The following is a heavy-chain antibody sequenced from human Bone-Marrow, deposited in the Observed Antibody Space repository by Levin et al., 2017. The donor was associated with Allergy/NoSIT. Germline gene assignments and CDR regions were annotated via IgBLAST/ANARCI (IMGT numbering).Heavy chain of an antibody. J-gene: IGHJ4*02. Sequence: GGSLRLSCAASGYPFSDYFLHWVRQVPGQGLEWMGWINPGSGATKYAQKFEGRVTMTRDTSSTTAYMELKGLRSDDTAVYFCARALWFGESQFYFQDWGRGPLVTVSS. V-gene: IGHV1-2*02. CDR3: ARALWFGESQFYFQD. D-gene: IGHD3-10*01. CDR1: GYPFSDYF. CDR2: INPGSGAT.